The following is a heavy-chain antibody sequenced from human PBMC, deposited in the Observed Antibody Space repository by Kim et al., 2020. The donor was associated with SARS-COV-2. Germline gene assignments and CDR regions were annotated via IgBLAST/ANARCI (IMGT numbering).Heavy chain of an antibody. CDR2: ISYDGSNK. V-gene: IGHV3-33*05. J-gene: IGHJ3*02. Sequence: GGSLRLSCAASGFTFSSYGMHWVRQAPGKGLEWVAVISYDGSNKYYADSVKGRFTISRDNSKNTLYLQMNSLRAEDTAVYYCARDWMIVVVNDAFDIWGQGTMVTVSS. D-gene: IGHD3-22*01. CDR3: ARDWMIVVVNDAFDI. CDR1: GFTFSSYG.